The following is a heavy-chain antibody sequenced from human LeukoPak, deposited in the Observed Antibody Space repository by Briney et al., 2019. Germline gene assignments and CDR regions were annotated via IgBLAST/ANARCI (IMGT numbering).Heavy chain of an antibody. Sequence: SETLSLTCTVSGGSISSYYWSWIRQPPGKGLEWIGYIYYSGSTNYNPSLKSRVTISVDTSKNQFSLKLSSVTAADTAVYYCARRTYSGYNLGFDYWAREPWSPSPQ. CDR2: IYYSGST. J-gene: IGHJ4*02. CDR3: ARRTYSGYNLGFDY. V-gene: IGHV4-59*08. CDR1: GGSISSYY. D-gene: IGHD5-12*01.